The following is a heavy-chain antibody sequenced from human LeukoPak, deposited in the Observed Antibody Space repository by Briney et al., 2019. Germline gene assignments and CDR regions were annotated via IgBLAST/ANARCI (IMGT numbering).Heavy chain of an antibody. CDR3: ARLTAMVFSLDDY. Sequence: GESLKISCKGSGYSFTSYWVGWVRQMPGKGLEWMGIIYPGDSDTRYSPSFQGQVTISADKSISTAYLQWSNLKASDTAMYYCARLTAMVFSLDDYWGQGTLVTVSS. J-gene: IGHJ4*02. CDR1: GYSFTSYW. D-gene: IGHD5-18*01. CDR2: IYPGDSDT. V-gene: IGHV5-51*01.